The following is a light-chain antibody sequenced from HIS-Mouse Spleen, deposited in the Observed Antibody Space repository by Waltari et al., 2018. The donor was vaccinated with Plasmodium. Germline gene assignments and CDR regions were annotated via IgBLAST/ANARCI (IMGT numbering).Light chain of an antibody. Sequence: DIQMTQSPSTLSASVGDRVTITCRASQSISSWLAWYQQKPGKAPKLLIYKASSFESGGPSMFSGSGSGTEFTLTISSLQPDDFATYYCQQYNSYWTFGQGTKVEIK. CDR3: QQYNSYWT. CDR1: QSISSW. V-gene: IGKV1-5*03. J-gene: IGKJ1*01. CDR2: KAS.